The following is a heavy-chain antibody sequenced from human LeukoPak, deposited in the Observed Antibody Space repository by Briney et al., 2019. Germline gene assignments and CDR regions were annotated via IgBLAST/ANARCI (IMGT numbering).Heavy chain of an antibody. Sequence: GGSLRLSCAASGFTFSSYAMHWVRQAPGKGLEWVAIISYDGSNKYYADSVKGRFTISRDNSKNTLYLQMNSLRAEDTAVYYCARNRRYCNGGSCYYNWFDPWGQGTLVTVSS. CDR3: ARNRRYCNGGSCYYNWFDP. V-gene: IGHV3-30*04. D-gene: IGHD2-15*01. J-gene: IGHJ5*02. CDR2: ISYDGSNK. CDR1: GFTFSSYA.